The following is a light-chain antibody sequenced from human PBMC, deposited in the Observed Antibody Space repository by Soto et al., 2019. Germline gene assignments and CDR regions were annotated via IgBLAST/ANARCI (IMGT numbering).Light chain of an antibody. Sequence: QSVLTQPPSASGSPGQSVAISCTGTSSDVGGYNYVSWYQQHPGKAPKLMIYEVNKRPSGVPDRFSGSKSGNTASLTVSDLQAEDEADYYCSSYAGSSNVFGTGTRSPS. CDR3: SSYAGSSNV. V-gene: IGLV2-8*01. J-gene: IGLJ1*01. CDR1: SSDVGGYNY. CDR2: EVN.